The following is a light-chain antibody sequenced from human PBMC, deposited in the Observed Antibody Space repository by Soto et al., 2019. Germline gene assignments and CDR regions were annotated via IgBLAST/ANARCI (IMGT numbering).Light chain of an antibody. CDR2: DVS. CDR3: TSYTTSNTYV. V-gene: IGLV2-14*03. Sequence: QSALTQPASVSGSPGQSITISCTGTRSDVGGYNCVFWYQQHAGKAPKLMIYDVSNRPSGVSNRFSGSKSGDTASLTISGLQAEDEADYYCTSYTTSNTYVFGNGTKLTVL. J-gene: IGLJ1*01. CDR1: RSDVGGYNC.